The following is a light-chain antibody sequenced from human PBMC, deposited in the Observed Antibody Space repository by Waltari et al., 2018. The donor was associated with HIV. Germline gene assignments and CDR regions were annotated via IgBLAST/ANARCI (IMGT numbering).Light chain of an antibody. CDR2: ERS. V-gene: IGLV2-23*01. CDR3: CSYAGSSKV. CDR1: SSDVRSYKL. J-gene: IGLJ1*01. Sequence: QSALTQPAPLSGSPGQSITISCSGTSSDVRSYKLVSRYQKHPGKTPKLMIYERSKPPSGVSNRFSGYKSGNAASLTISGLQAEDEADYYCCSYAGSSKVFGTGTKVTVL.